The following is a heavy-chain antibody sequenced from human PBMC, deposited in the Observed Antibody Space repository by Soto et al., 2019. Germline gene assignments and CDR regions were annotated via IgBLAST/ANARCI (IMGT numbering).Heavy chain of an antibody. CDR3: ARGGGVGVAGSAAFDM. D-gene: IGHD3-3*01. J-gene: IGHJ3*02. Sequence: QLHLVQSGAVVKKPGASVTVSCSASGYPVTAYYMHWVRQAPGRGLEWMGGINPATGAAKYTQTFQGRVTMTRGTSPSTVFMELSGLTSEATAGFYWARGGGVGVAGSAAFDMWGQGTLVTVSS. V-gene: IGHV1-2*02. CDR1: GYPVTAYY. CDR2: INPATGAA.